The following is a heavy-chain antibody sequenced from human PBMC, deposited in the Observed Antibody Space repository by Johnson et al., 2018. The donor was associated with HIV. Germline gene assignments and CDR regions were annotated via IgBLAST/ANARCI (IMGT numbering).Heavy chain of an antibody. D-gene: IGHD1-26*01. V-gene: IGHV3-30*04. Sequence: GLEWVAVISYDGSNKYYSDSVKGRFTISGDNSKNTLYLQMNSLRAEDTAVYYCAKDPRAVGATRGDAFDIWGQGTMVTVSS. CDR2: ISYDGSNK. J-gene: IGHJ3*02. CDR3: AKDPRAVGATRGDAFDI.